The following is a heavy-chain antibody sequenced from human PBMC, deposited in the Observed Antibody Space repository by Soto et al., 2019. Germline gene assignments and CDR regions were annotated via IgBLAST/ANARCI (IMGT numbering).Heavy chain of an antibody. J-gene: IGHJ5*02. V-gene: IGHV3-30-3*01. CDR3: ARAIFALLYSSDKRGAIRVFDP. CDR2: ISYDGSNK. D-gene: IGHD6-19*01. CDR1: GFTVSSYA. Sequence: GGSLRLSCAASGFTVSSYAMHWVRQAPGKGLEWVAVISYDGSNKYYADSVKGRFTISRDNSKNTLYLQMNSLRAEDTAVYYCARAIFALLYSSDKRGAIRVFDPWGQGTLVTVSS.